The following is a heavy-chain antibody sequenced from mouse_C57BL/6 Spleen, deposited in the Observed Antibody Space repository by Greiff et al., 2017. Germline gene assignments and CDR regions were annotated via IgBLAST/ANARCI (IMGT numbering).Heavy chain of an antibody. J-gene: IGHJ3*01. V-gene: IGHV1-55*01. CDR2: IYPGSGST. CDR3: ERRGYYGSSYVEFAY. Sequence: QVQLQQPGAELVKPGASVKMSCKASGYTFTSYWITWVKQRPGQGLEWIGDIYPGSGSTNYNEKFKSKATLTVDTSSSTAYMQLSSLTSEDSAVYYCERRGYYGSSYVEFAYWGQGTLVTVAA. CDR1: GYTFTSYW. D-gene: IGHD1-1*01.